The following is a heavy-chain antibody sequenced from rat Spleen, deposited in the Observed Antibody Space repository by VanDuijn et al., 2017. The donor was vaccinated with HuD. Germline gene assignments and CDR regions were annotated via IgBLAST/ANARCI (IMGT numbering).Heavy chain of an antibody. CDR1: GFTFSDFY. Sequence: EVQLVESDGGLVQPGRSLKLSCAASGFTFSDFYMAWVRQAPTKGLEWVATISSDGRRNYYRDSVKGRFTISRDNAKSTLYLQMDSLRSEDTATYYCTTALITTFDYWGQGVMVTVSS. CDR3: TTALITTFDY. CDR2: ISSDGRRN. V-gene: IGHV5-20*01. D-gene: IGHD1-10*01. J-gene: IGHJ2*01.